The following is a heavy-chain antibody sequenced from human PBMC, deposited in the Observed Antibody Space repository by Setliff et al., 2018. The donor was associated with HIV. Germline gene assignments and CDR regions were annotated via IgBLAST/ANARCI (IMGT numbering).Heavy chain of an antibody. D-gene: IGHD3-16*01. CDR1: GGTFSSYA. CDR2: IIPIFGTA. CDR3: ARGTKLVWGRWFDP. Sequence: GASVKVSCKASGGTFSSYAISWVRQAPGQGLEWMGGIIPIFGTANYAQKFQGRVTITADESTSTAYMELSSLRSEDTAVYYCARGTKLVWGRWFDPWGQGTLVTVSS. J-gene: IGHJ5*02. V-gene: IGHV1-69*13.